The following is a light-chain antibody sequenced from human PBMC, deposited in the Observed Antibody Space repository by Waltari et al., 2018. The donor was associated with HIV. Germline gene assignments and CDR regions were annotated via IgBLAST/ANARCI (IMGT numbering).Light chain of an antibody. CDR2: GAS. J-gene: IGKJ5*01. Sequence: EIVLTQSPATLSVSPGQRATLPCRASQSVSNTLAWYQQKPGQSPRLLIYGASARATGIPARFSGSGSGTEFTLTVSSLQSEDFAVYYCQQYNDWLLVTFGQGTRLEIE. CDR1: QSVSNT. CDR3: QQYNDWLLVT. V-gene: IGKV3-15*01.